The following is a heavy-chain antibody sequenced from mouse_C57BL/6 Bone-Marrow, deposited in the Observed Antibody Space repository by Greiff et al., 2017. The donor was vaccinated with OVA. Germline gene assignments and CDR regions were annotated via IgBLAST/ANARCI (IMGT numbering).Heavy chain of an antibody. CDR2: ISNGGGST. V-gene: IGHV5-12*01. D-gene: IGHD1-1*01. J-gene: IGHJ4*01. CDR1: GFTFSDYY. Sequence: VQLKESGGGLVQPGGSLKLSCAASGFTFSDYYMYWVRQTPEKRLEWVAYISNGGGSTYYPDTVQGRFTISRDNAKNTLYLQMSRLKSEDTAMYYCARHNYGSPYYAMDYWGQGTSVTVSS. CDR3: ARHNYGSPYYAMDY.